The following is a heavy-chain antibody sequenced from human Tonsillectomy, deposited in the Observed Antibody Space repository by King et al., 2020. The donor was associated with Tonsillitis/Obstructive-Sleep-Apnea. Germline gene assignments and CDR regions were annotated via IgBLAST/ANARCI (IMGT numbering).Heavy chain of an antibody. CDR1: GYTFTGYY. CDR3: ARDDKDDRYFDY. D-gene: IGHD2-15*01. CDR2: INPSDGVT. V-gene: IGHV1-46*01. J-gene: IGHJ4*02. Sequence: VQLVQSGAEVKKPGASLKVSCKAYGYTFTGYYIDWVRQAPGQGLEWMGIINPSDGVTTYAQKFQGRVTMTRDTSTNTVHMELSTLRSEDTAVYYCARDDKDDRYFDYWGQGTLVTVSS.